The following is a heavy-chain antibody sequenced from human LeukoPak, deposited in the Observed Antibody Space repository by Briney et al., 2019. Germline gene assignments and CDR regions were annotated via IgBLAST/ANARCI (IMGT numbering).Heavy chain of an antibody. CDR1: GLTFSNAW. J-gene: IGHJ4*01. CDR3: TTDIPPTYYYGSGSYYPPDY. V-gene: IGHV3-15*01. Sequence: GGSLRLSCAASGLTFSNAWMSWVRQAPGKGLEWVGRIKSKTDGGTTDYAAPVKGRFTISRDDSKNTLYLQMNSLKTEDTAVYYCTTDIPPTYYYGSGSYYPPDYWGHGTLVTVSS. D-gene: IGHD3-10*01. CDR2: IKSKTDGGTT.